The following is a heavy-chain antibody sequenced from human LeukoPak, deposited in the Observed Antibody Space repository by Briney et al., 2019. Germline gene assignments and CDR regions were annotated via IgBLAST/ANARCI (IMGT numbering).Heavy chain of an antibody. D-gene: IGHD3-3*01. J-gene: IGHJ5*02. CDR1: GGTFSSYA. Sequence: ASVKVSCKASGGTFSSYAISWVRQAPGQGLEWMGGIIPIFGTANYAQKFQGRVTITTDESTSTAYMELSSLRSEDTAVYYCARGRFPGGVVTYNWFDPWGQGTLVTVSS. CDR2: IIPIFGTA. V-gene: IGHV1-69*05. CDR3: ARGRFPGGVVTYNWFDP.